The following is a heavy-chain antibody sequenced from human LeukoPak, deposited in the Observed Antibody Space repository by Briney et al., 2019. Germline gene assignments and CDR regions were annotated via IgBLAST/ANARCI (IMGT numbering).Heavy chain of an antibody. CDR1: GGSISSSSYY. V-gene: IGHV4-39*01. J-gene: IGHJ3*02. CDR2: IYYSWST. CDR3: ARLSSGDDAFDI. D-gene: IGHD3-10*01. Sequence: PSETLSLTCTVSGGSISSSSYYWGWIRQPPGKGLEWIGSIYYSWSTYYHPSLKRRVTISVDTSKNQFYMKLSSVTAADTAVYYCARLSSGDDAFDIWGQGTMVTVSS.